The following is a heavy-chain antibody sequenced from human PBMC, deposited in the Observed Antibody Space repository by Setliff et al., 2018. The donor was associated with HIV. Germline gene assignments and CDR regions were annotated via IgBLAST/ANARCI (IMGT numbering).Heavy chain of an antibody. CDR1: GGSISSSSYY. Sequence: SETLSLTCTVSGGSISSSSYYWGWVRQPPGKGLEWIGTMFYTGSAYYTPSLKSRVTISVDTSKNQFSLRLSSVTAADTAVYYCARQFRYPGIAVAGIDYWGQGTLVTVSS. CDR2: MFYTGSA. V-gene: IGHV4-39*01. CDR3: ARQFRYPGIAVAGIDY. J-gene: IGHJ4*02. D-gene: IGHD6-19*01.